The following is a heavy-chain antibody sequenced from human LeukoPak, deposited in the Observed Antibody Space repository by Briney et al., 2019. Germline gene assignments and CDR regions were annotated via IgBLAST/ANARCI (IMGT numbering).Heavy chain of an antibody. Sequence: PGGSLRLSCAASGFTFSSYSMNWVRQAPGKGLEWVSSISSSSSYIYYADSVKGRFTISRDNAKNSLYLQMNSLRAEDTAVYYCARGRCAPGYCSSTSFGKVSYYYMDVWGKGTTVTVSS. CDR3: ARGRCAPGYCSSTSFGKVSYYYMDV. J-gene: IGHJ6*03. V-gene: IGHV3-21*01. D-gene: IGHD2-2*03. CDR2: ISSSSSYI. CDR1: GFTFSSYS.